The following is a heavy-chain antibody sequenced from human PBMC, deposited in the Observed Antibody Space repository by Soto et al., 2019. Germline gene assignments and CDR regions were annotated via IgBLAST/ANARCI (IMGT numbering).Heavy chain of an antibody. V-gene: IGHV4-30-2*01. CDR3: ARPTKGGAFDL. CDR1: GGSISSGGYS. J-gene: IGHJ3*01. CDR2: IYHSGST. Sequence: SETLSLTCAVSGGSISSGGYSWSWIRQPPGKGLECIGYIYHSGSTYYNPSLKSRVTISVDRSKNQFSLKLSSVTAADTAVYYCARPTKGGAFDLWGQGTMVTVSS.